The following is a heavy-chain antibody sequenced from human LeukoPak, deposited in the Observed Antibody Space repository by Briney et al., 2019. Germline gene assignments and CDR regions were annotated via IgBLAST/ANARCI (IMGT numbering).Heavy chain of an antibody. V-gene: IGHV3-53*01. J-gene: IGHJ4*02. Sequence: PGGSLRLSCAASGFSVSSNYMSWVRQAPGKGLEWVSVIYSGGNTYYADSVKGRFTISRDNSKNTLYLQMNSLRAEDTAVYYCARVRGWQQLAFDYWGQGTLVTVSS. CDR3: ARVRGWQQLAFDY. CDR2: IYSGGNT. D-gene: IGHD5-24*01. CDR1: GFSVSSNY.